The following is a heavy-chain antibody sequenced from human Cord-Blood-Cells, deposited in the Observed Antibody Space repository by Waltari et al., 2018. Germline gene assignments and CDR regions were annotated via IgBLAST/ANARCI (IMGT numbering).Heavy chain of an antibody. CDR3: ARVKESYYAFDI. CDR2: INPNSGGT. Sequence: QVQLVQSGAEVKTPGASVKVSCKASGYTFTGYYMHWVRQPPGQGLEWMGWINPNSGGTNYAQKFQGRVTMTRDTSISTAYMELSRLGSDDTAVYYCARVKESYYAFDIWGQGTMVTVSS. V-gene: IGHV1-2*02. D-gene: IGHD1-26*01. CDR1: GYTFTGYY. J-gene: IGHJ3*02.